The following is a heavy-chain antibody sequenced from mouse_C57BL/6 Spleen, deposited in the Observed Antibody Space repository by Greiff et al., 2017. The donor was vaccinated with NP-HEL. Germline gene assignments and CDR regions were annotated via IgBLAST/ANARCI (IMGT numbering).Heavy chain of an antibody. CDR3: TRKGYYYGSSLSYWYFDV. D-gene: IGHD1-1*01. J-gene: IGHJ1*03. CDR2: IDPETGGT. Sequence: QVQLQQSGAELVRPGASVTLSCKASGYTFTDYEMHWVKQTPVHGLEWIGAIDPETGGTAYNQKFKGKAILTADKSSSTAYMELRSLTSEDSAVYYCTRKGYYYGSSLSYWYFDVWGTGTTVTVSS. V-gene: IGHV1-15*01. CDR1: GYTFTDYE.